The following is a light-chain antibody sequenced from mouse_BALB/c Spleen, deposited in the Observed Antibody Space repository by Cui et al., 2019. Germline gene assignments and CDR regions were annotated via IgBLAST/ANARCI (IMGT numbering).Light chain of an antibody. CDR3: QDDYSYPFT. Sequence: IVMTQSPSSLTLTAGEKVTMSCKSSQSLLNSGNQKNYLTWYQQKPGQPPKLLIYWASTRESGVPDRFTGSGSGTDFTLTISSVQAEDLAVYYCQDDYSYPFTFGSGTKLEIK. CDR2: WAS. CDR1: QSLLNSGNQKNY. V-gene: IGKV8-19*01. J-gene: IGKJ4*01.